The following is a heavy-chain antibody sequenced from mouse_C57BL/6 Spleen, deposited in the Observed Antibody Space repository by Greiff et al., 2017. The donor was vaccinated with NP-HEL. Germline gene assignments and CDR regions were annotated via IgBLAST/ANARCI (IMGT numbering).Heavy chain of an antibody. CDR2: INPNYGTT. CDR3: AREGLYDGYYAWFAY. D-gene: IGHD2-3*01. J-gene: IGHJ3*01. Sequence: EVQLQESGPELVKPGASVKISCKASGYSFTDYNMNWVKQSNGKSLEWIGVINPNYGTTSYNQKFKGKATLTVDQSSSTAYMQLNSLTSEDSAVYYCAREGLYDGYYAWFAYWGQGTLVTVSA. CDR1: GYSFTDYN. V-gene: IGHV1-39*01.